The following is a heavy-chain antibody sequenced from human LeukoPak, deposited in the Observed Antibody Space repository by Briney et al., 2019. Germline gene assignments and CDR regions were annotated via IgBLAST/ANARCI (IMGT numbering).Heavy chain of an antibody. CDR1: DYTFITYG. CDR3: ARDRSEHYDRSAYSWNDAFDL. V-gene: IGHV1-18*01. CDR2: INTYNGNT. D-gene: IGHD3-22*01. Sequence: GASVKVSCKASDYTFITYGLSWVRQAPGQGLEWMGWINTYNGNTNYAQKLQGTVTMTTDTSTNTAYMELRSLRSDDTAVYYCARDRSEHYDRSAYSWNDAFDLWGQGTMVTVSS. J-gene: IGHJ3*01.